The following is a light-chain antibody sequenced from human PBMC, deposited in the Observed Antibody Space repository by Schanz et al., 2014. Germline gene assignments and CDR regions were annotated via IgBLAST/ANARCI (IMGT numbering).Light chain of an antibody. CDR2: DVN. CDR3: SSYADRNNLV. Sequence: QSALTQPASVSGSPGQSITISCTGTSSDVGGYDYVSWYQQHPGKAPKLMIYDVNNRPSGVSHRFSGSKSGTTASLTVSGLQAEDEAVYYCSSYADRNNLVFGGGTKVPVL. CDR1: SSDVGGYDY. V-gene: IGLV2-14*03. J-gene: IGLJ2*01.